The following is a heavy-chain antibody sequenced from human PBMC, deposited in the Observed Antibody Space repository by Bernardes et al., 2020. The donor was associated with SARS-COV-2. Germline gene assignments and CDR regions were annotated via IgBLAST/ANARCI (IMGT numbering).Heavy chain of an antibody. CDR1: GYTFNSFA. V-gene: IGHV1-18*04. J-gene: IGHJ5*01. CDR3: ARDALDSGFDS. CDR2: ISAYNGNT. D-gene: IGHD6-19*01. Sequence: ASVQVSCKASGYTFNSFAISWVRQAPGQGLEWMGWISAYNGNTNYAQKFQGRVTMTKDASTNTVYMELRSLRSDDTAVYYCARDALDSGFDSWGQGTLVTVSS.